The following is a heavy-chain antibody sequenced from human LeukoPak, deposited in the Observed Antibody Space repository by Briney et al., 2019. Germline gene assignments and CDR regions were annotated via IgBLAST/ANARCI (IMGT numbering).Heavy chain of an antibody. J-gene: IGHJ6*02. CDR3: AKASSSWFDYYYGMDV. CDR2: ISGSGGST. V-gene: IGHV3-23*01. CDR1: GFTFSSYA. D-gene: IGHD6-13*01. Sequence: GGSLRLSCAASGFTFSSYAMSWVRQPPGKGLEWVSAISGSGGSTYYADSVKGRFTISRDNSKNTLYLQMNSLRAEDTAVYYCAKASSSWFDYYYGMDVWGQGTTVTVSS.